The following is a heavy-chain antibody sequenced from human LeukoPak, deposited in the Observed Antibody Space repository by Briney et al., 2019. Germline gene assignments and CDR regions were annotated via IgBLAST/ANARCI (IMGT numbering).Heavy chain of an antibody. V-gene: IGHV4-61*07. J-gene: IGHJ4*02. CDR3: ARLLGSGYSDY. CDR2: IYSSGST. CDR1: SYY. D-gene: IGHD2-15*01. Sequence: SYYWSWIRQPPGKELEWLGYIYSSGSTNYNPSLKSRVTISVDTSKKQFSLKLSSVTAADTAVYYCARLLGSGYSDYWGQGTLVTVSS.